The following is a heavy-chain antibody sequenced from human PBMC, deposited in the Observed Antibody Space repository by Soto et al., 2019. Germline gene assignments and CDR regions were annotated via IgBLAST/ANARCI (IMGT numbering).Heavy chain of an antibody. D-gene: IGHD3-22*01. CDR1: GYTFTSYG. Sequence: ASVKVSCKASGYTFTSYGISWVRQAPGQGLEWMGWISAYNGNTNYAQKLQGRVTMTTDTSTSTAYMELRSLRSDDTAVYYCARDLGYYDSSGYYSWFDPWGQGTLVTVS. CDR2: ISAYNGNT. V-gene: IGHV1-18*01. CDR3: ARDLGYYDSSGYYSWFDP. J-gene: IGHJ5*02.